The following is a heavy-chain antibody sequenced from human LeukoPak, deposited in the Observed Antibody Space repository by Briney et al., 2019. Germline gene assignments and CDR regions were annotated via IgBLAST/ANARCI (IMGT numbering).Heavy chain of an antibody. CDR3: ATGVATAFTY. CDR1: GYTFTGHY. Sequence: ASVKVSCKASGYTFTGHYIHGVRQAPGQGHEWMAFMNPDGGDSYSARKFRGRVNTTRATSIRTASMEVRWLTSDDTAVYYCATGVATAFTYWGQGTLVTVSS. CDR2: MNPDGGDS. D-gene: IGHD5-12*01. J-gene: IGHJ1*01. V-gene: IGHV1-2*02.